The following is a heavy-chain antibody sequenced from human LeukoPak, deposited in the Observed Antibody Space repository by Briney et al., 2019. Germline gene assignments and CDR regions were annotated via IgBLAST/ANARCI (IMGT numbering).Heavy chain of an antibody. CDR3: AKAKRTVTTIYYYYMDV. CDR2: VEQDGSEK. CDR1: GFTFGNYW. J-gene: IGHJ6*03. D-gene: IGHD4-17*01. Sequence: GGSLRLSCVASGFTFGNYWMSWVRQAPGKGLEWVANVEQDGSEKYYVDSVKGRFTISRDNSKNTLYLQMNSLRAEDTAVYYCAKAKRTVTTIYYYYMDVWGKGTTVTVSS. V-gene: IGHV3-7*01.